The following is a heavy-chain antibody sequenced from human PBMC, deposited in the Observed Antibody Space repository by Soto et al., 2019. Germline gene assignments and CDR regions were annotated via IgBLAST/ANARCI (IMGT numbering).Heavy chain of an antibody. D-gene: IGHD2-2*01. CDR3: TTLCSSTSCTYYYYYYGMDV. CDR2: IKSKTDGGTT. CDR1: GFTFSNAW. Sequence: GGSLRLSCAASGFTFSNAWMSWVRQAPGKGLEWVGRIKSKTDGGTTDYAAPVKGRFTISRDDSKNTLYLQMNSLKTEDTAVYYCTTLCSSTSCTYYYYYYGMDVWGQGTTVTV. V-gene: IGHV3-15*01. J-gene: IGHJ6*02.